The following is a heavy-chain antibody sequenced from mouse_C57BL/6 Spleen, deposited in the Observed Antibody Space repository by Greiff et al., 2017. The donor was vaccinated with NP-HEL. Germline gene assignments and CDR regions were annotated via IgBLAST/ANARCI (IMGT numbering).Heavy chain of an antibody. J-gene: IGHJ4*01. D-gene: IGHD1-1*01. CDR2: INPSNGGT. CDR3: ARTSTVAYYAMDY. Sequence: VQLQQPGTELVKPGASVKLSCKASGYTFTSYWMHWVKQRPGQGLEWIGNINPSNGGTNYNEKFKSKATLTVDKSSSTAYMQLSSLTSEDFAVYYCARTSTVAYYAMDYWGQGTAVTVSS. V-gene: IGHV1-53*01. CDR1: GYTFTSYW.